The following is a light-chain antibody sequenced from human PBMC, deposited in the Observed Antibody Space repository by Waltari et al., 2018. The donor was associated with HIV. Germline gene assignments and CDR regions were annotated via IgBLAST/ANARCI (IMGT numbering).Light chain of an antibody. V-gene: IGLV2-14*03. CDR1: SRAFGFHHY. CDR2: RVK. Sequence: QSVLTQPASVSGSPGQSVTIPCTGTSRAFGFHHYVSWYQQHPGKVPTNIIYRVKSRPSWGSDRFSGSKSGNTASLTISGLQSEDEADYYCTSYTTTATLVFGGGTKLTVL. J-gene: IGLJ3*02. CDR3: TSYTTTATLV.